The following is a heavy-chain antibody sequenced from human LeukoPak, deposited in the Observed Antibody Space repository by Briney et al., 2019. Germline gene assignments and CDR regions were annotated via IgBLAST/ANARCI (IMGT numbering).Heavy chain of an antibody. D-gene: IGHD6-13*01. CDR3: ARANKRRQLKPDAFDI. J-gene: IGHJ3*02. CDR2: IKEDGSEK. V-gene: IGHV3-7*01. CDR1: GFTFSTYW. Sequence: PGGSLRLSCAASGFTFSTYWMSWVRQAPGKGLEWVANIKEDGSEKYYGDSVKGRFTISRDNAKNSLYLQMNSLRAEDTAVYYCARANKRRQLKPDAFDIWGQGTMVTVSS.